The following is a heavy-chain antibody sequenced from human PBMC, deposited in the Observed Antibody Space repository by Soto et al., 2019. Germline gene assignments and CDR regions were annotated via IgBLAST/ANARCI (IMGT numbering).Heavy chain of an antibody. D-gene: IGHD3-10*01. CDR3: ARQRAYGSGSYDAFDI. J-gene: IGHJ3*02. CDR1: GYSFTSYW. Sequence: GESLKISCKGSGYSFTSYWIGWVRQMPGKGLEWMGIIYPGDSDTRYSPSFQGQVTISADKSISTAYLQWSSLKASDTAMYYCARQRAYGSGSYDAFDIWGQGTMVTVSS. CDR2: IYPGDSDT. V-gene: IGHV5-51*01.